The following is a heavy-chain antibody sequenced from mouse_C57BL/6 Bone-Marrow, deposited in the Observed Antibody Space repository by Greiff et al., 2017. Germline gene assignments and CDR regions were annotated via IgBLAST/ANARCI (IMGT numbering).Heavy chain of an antibody. CDR2: IYPGDGDT. D-gene: IGHD3-1*01. V-gene: IGHV1-82*01. Sequence: VQLQQSGPELVKPGASVKISCKASGYAFSSSWMNWVKQRPGKGLEWIGRIYPGDGDTNYNGKFKGKATLTADKSSSTAYMQLSSLTSEDSAVYFCASSSGGAMYYWGQGTSVTVSS. CDR3: ASSSGGAMYY. J-gene: IGHJ4*01. CDR1: GYAFSSSW.